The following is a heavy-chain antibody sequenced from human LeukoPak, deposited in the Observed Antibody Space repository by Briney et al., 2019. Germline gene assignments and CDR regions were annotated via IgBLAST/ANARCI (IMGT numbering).Heavy chain of an antibody. D-gene: IGHD3-10*01. Sequence: ASVKVSCKASGYTFTGYYMHWVRQAPGQGLEWMGWINPNSGGTNYAQKFQGRVTMTRDTSISTAYMELSRLRSDDTAVYYCARAGFTVIRGAKDSWGQGTLVTVSS. CDR3: ARAGFTVIRGAKDS. J-gene: IGHJ4*02. CDR1: GYTFTGYY. V-gene: IGHV1-2*02. CDR2: INPNSGGT.